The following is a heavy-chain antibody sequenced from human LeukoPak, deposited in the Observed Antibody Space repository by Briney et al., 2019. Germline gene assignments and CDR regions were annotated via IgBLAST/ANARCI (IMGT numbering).Heavy chain of an antibody. V-gene: IGHV4-34*01. J-gene: IGHJ4*02. CDR3: ASQTWSSSGY. CDR1: GGSLSGYY. CDR2: INHSGST. D-gene: IGHD3-3*01. Sequence: PSETLSLTCAVYGGSLSGYYWSWIRQPPGKGLEWIGEINHSGSTYYNPSLKSRVTISVDTSKNQFSLKLSSVTAADTAVYYCASQTWSSSGYWGQGTLVTVSS.